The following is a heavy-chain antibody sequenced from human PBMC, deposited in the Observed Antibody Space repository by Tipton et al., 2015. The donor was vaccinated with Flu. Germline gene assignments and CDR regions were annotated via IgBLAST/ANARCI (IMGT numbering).Heavy chain of an antibody. V-gene: IGHV3-7*01. D-gene: IGHD3-10*01. CDR2: INQDGSGK. Sequence: SGFSFSTYWMNWVRQIPGKGLEWVANINQDGSGKNYVDSVKGRFTISRDNAKNSLYLQMNSLRAEDTAIYYCARPRTWIGSQIDPWGQGILVIVSS. CDR1: GFSFSTYW. CDR3: ARPRTWIGSQIDP. J-gene: IGHJ5*02.